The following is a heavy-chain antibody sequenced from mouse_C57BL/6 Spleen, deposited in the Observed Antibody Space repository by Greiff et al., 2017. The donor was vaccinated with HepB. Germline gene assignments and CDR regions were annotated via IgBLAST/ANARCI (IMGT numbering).Heavy chain of an antibody. D-gene: IGHD2-3*01. Sequence: EVQLQESGPELVKPGASVKISCKASGYSFTGYYMNWVKQSPEKSLEWIGEINPSTGGTTYNQKFKAKATLTVDKSSSTAYMQLKSLTSEDSAVYYGARTSDGYYFDYWGQGTTLTVSS. CDR1: GYSFTGYY. V-gene: IGHV1-42*01. J-gene: IGHJ2*01. CDR3: ARTSDGYYFDY. CDR2: INPSTGGT.